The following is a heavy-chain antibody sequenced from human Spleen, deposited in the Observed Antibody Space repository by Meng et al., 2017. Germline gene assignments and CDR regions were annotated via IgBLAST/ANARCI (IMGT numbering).Heavy chain of an antibody. D-gene: IGHD6-19*01. Sequence: GSLKISCAVSGVLFFGSDIHWVRQASGKGLEWVGRIGGRPKSYAAAYAAPVRGRFTISRDDSRNTAYLQMNSLKTEDSAVYYCTIYIRGHIWGQGTMVTVSS. V-gene: IGHV3-73*01. CDR3: TIYIRGHI. CDR2: IGGRPKSYAA. J-gene: IGHJ3*02. CDR1: GVLFFGSD.